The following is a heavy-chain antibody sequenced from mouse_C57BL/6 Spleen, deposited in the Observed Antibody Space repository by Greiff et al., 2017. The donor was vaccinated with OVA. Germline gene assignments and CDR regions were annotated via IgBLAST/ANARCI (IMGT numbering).Heavy chain of an antibody. Sequence: EVKLVESGGGLVKPGGSLKLSCAASGFTFSDYGMHWVRQAPEKGLEWVAYISSGSSTIYYADTVKGRFTISRDNAKNTLFLQMTSLRSEDTAMYYCARTYYSNYVDYAMDYWGQGTSVTVSS. D-gene: IGHD2-5*01. J-gene: IGHJ4*01. V-gene: IGHV5-17*01. CDR1: GFTFSDYG. CDR3: ARTYYSNYVDYAMDY. CDR2: ISSGSSTI.